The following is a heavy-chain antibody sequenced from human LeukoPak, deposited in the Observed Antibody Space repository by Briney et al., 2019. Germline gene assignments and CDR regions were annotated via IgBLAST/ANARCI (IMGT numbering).Heavy chain of an antibody. J-gene: IGHJ4*02. CDR3: ARALLWFGGYYFDY. CDR2: IDSDGSST. V-gene: IGHV3-74*01. CDR1: GFTFSSYW. D-gene: IGHD3-10*01. Sequence: GGSLRLSCAASGFTFSSYWMHWVRQAPGKGLVWVSRIDSDGSSTSYADSVKGRFTISRDNAKNTLYLQMNSLRAEDTAVYYCARALLWFGGYYFDYWGQGTLVTVSS.